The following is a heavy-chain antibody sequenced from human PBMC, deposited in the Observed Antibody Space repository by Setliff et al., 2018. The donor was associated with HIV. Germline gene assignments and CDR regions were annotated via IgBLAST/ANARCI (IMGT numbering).Heavy chain of an antibody. D-gene: IGHD3-16*01. CDR2: IKQDGSEK. CDR1: GFTFSSYW. CDR3: TSWGVPRDGFDI. Sequence: GGSLRLSCAASGFTFSSYWMNWVRQAPGKGLEWVANIKQDGSEKYYVDSVKGRFTISRDNSKNTLYLQMNSVRGEDTAVYYCTSWGVPRDGFDIWGHGTKVTVSS. V-gene: IGHV3-7*01. J-gene: IGHJ3*02.